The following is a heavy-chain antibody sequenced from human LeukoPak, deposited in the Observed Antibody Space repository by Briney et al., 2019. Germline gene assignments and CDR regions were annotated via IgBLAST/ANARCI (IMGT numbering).Heavy chain of an antibody. CDR2: IYPGDSDT. CDR1: GNIFTSYW. J-gene: IGHJ6*03. V-gene: IGHV5-51*01. CDR3: ARCWFGLQGLPAYMDV. Sequence: GESLKISCKGSGNIFTSYWIGWVRQMPGKGLEWMGIIYPGDSDTRYSPSFQGQVTISATKSISTAYLQWSSWNASDTSMYLCARCWFGLQGLPAYMDVWGKGTTDTVSS. D-gene: IGHD3-16*01.